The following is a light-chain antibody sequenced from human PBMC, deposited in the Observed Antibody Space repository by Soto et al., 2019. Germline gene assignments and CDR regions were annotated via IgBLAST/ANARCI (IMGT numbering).Light chain of an antibody. V-gene: IGKV1-5*03. J-gene: IGKJ1*01. CDR1: QSISSW. Sequence: DLQMTQSPSTLSASVGDRVTITCRASQSISSWLAWYQQKPGKAPKLLIYKASSLESGVPSRFSGSGSGTEFTLTISSLQPDDFATYYCQQYHTYPCTFGQGTKVEI. CDR3: QQYHTYPCT. CDR2: KAS.